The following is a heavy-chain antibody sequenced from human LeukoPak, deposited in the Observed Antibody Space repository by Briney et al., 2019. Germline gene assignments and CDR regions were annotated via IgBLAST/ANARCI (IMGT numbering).Heavy chain of an antibody. D-gene: IGHD6-19*01. CDR1: GFTLTSYA. J-gene: IGHJ4*02. CDR3: ASPLFSSGWYWFDY. CDR2: ISYDGSKK. Sequence: GGSLRLSCAASGFTLTSYAMHWVRQAPGKGLEWVAVISYDGSKKYYADPVKGRFTISRDNSKNTLYLQMDSLRTEDTAVYYCASPLFSSGWYWFDYWGQGTLVTVSS. V-gene: IGHV3-30-3*01.